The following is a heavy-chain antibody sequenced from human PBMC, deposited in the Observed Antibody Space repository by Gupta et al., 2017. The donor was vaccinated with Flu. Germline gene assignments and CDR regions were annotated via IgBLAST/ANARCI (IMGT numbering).Heavy chain of an antibody. D-gene: IGHD5-18*01. CDR3: AKARDSFVDF. Sequence: GKGLEWVAVISFDGSNKYYADSVKGRFTISRDNSKNTLYLQMTSLRPEDTAVFYCAKARDSFVDFWGQGTLVTVSS. V-gene: IGHV3-30*18. J-gene: IGHJ4*02. CDR2: ISFDGSNK.